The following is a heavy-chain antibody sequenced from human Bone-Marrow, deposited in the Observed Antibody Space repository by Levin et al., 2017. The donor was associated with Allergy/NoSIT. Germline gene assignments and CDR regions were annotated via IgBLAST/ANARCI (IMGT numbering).Heavy chain of an antibody. V-gene: IGHV3-7*01. Sequence: GGSLRLSFAASGVIFHRFWMTWVRQAPGKGLEWVANIKKDGSVKNYVDSVKGRFTISRDNAKSSVYLHMNSLRAEDTAVYYCASLQNHDFWSGDDFWGQGTLVTVSS. D-gene: IGHD3-3*01. CDR3: ASLQNHDFWSGDDF. CDR2: IKKDGSVK. CDR1: GVIFHRFW. J-gene: IGHJ4*02.